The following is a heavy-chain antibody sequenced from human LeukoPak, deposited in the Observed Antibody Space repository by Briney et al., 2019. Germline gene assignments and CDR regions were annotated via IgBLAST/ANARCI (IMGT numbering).Heavy chain of an antibody. J-gene: IGHJ4*02. CDR1: GFAFSRSA. Sequence: GGSLRLSCTASGFAFSRSAMHWVRQAPGKGLEWVALISFDGGNEYHGDSVKGRFTVSRDNSKNTLYLQMSSLRADDTAVYYCGRAGFGELYPYVDSWGQGTLVTVSS. D-gene: IGHD3-16*01. V-gene: IGHV3-30*04. CDR2: ISFDGGNE. CDR3: GRAGFGELYPYVDS.